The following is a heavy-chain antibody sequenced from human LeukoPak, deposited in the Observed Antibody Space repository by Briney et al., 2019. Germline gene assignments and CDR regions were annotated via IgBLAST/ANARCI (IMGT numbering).Heavy chain of an antibody. CDR2: ISYDGSNK. J-gene: IGHJ4*02. V-gene: IGHV3-30*18. Sequence: GGSLRLSCAAPGFTFSSYGMHWVRQAPGKGLEWVAVISYDGSNKYYADSVKGRFTISRDNSKNTLYLQMNSLRAEDTAVYYCAKDGDYDFWSGYYDYWGQGTLVTVSS. D-gene: IGHD3-3*01. CDR3: AKDGDYDFWSGYYDY. CDR1: GFTFSSYG.